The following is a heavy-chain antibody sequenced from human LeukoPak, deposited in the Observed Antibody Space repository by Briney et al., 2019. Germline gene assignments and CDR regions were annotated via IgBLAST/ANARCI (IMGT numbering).Heavy chain of an antibody. CDR2: MNPNSGNT. J-gene: IGHJ4*02. CDR3: ARGHTYYYGSGSSSANFDY. CDR1: GYTFTSYD. D-gene: IGHD3-10*01. Sequence: ASVKVSCKASGYTFTSYDINWVRQATGQGLEWMGWMNPNSGNTGYAQKFQGRVTMTRNTSIGTAYMELSSLRSEDTAVYYCARGHTYYYGSGSSSANFDYWGQGTLVTVSS. V-gene: IGHV1-8*01.